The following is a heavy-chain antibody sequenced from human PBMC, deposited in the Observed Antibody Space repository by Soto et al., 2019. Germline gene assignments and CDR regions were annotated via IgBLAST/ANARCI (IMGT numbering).Heavy chain of an antibody. CDR2: ISYDGSNK. CDR1: GFTFSSYA. CDR3: VREPYYYGSRYVFDI. D-gene: IGHD3-10*01. J-gene: IGHJ3*02. Sequence: QVQLVESGGGVVQPGRSLRLSCAASGFTFSSYAMHWVRQAPGKGLEWVALISYDGSNKYCADSVKGRFTISRDNSKNTLDLQMNSLRDEDTALYYCVREPYYYGSRYVFDIWGQGTMVTVSS. V-gene: IGHV3-30-3*01.